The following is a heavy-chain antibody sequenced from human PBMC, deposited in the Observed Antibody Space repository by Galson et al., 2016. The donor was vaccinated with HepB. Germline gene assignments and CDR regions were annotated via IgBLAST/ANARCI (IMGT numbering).Heavy chain of an antibody. J-gene: IGHJ4*02. V-gene: IGHV6-1*01. CDR2: TYYRPKWYN. CDR1: GDSASSNIAA. CDR3: TRVSFLGRGLTN. D-gene: IGHD2/OR15-2a*01. Sequence: CAISGDSASSNIAAWNWIRQSPSRGLEWLGRTYYRPKWYNDYVPSVKSRITISPDTSKNQFSLQLKSVTPEDTAVYYCTRVSFLGRGLTNWGQGILVTVSS.